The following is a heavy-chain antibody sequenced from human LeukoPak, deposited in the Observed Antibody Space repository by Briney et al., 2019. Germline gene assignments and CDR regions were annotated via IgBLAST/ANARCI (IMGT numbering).Heavy chain of an antibody. D-gene: IGHD4-17*01. CDR2: ISYDGSNK. CDR3: AKDTLAYGDSYFDY. Sequence: GGSLRLSCAASGFTFSSYGMHWVRQAPGKGLEWVAVISYDGSNKYYADSVKSRFTISRDNSKNTLYLQMNSLRAEDTAVYYCAKDTLAYGDSYFDYWGQGTLVTVSS. V-gene: IGHV3-30*18. CDR1: GFTFSSYG. J-gene: IGHJ4*02.